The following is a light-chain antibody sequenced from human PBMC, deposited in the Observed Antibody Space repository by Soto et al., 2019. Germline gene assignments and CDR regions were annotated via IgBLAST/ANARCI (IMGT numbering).Light chain of an antibody. CDR3: QQYNDNWT. CDR1: QSVSRW. CDR2: KAS. V-gene: IGKV1-5*03. Sequence: DIQMIQPPSTLAASVGDRVTITCRASQSVSRWLAWYQQKPGKAPKLLIYKASTLESGVPSRFSGSGSGTEFTLAVSSLQPDDSATYYCQQYNDNWTFGQGTKVDIK. J-gene: IGKJ1*01.